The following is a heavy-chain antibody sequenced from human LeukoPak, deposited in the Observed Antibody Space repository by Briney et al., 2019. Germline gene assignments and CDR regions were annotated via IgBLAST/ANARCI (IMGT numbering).Heavy chain of an antibody. CDR3: ARGLTARYFDWLLHSNAFDI. CDR2: ISAYNGNT. CDR1: GYTFTSYG. V-gene: IGHV1-18*01. J-gene: IGHJ3*02. Sequence: ASVKVSCKASGYTFTSYGISWVRQAPGQGLEWMGWISAYNGNTNYAQKFQGRVTMTRNTSISTAYMELSSLRSEDTAVYYCARGLTARYFDWLLHSNAFDIWGQGTMVTVSS. D-gene: IGHD3-9*01.